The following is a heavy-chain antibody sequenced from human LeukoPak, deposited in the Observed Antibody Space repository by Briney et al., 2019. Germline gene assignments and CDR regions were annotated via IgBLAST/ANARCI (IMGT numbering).Heavy chain of an antibody. CDR2: ISSSGSTI. CDR3: ARAPQDPYCSSTSCYDNYYGMDV. CDR1: GFTFSSYE. D-gene: IGHD2-2*01. J-gene: IGHJ6*04. Sequence: GGSLRLSCAASGFTFSSYEMNWVRQAPGKGLEWVSCISSSGSTIYYADSVKGRFTISRGNAKNSLYLQMNSLRAEDTAVYYCARAPQDPYCSSTSCYDNYYGMDVWGKGTTVTVSS. V-gene: IGHV3-48*03.